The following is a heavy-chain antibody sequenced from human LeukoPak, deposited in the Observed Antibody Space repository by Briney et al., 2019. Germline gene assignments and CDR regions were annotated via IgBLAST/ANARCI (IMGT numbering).Heavy chain of an antibody. CDR2: INPNSGGT. CDR1: GYTFTGNH. Sequence: ASVKVSCKASGYTFTGNHMHWVRQAPRQGLEWMGWINPNSGGTNYAQKFQGRVIVTRDTSISTAYMELSRLGSDDTAVYYCARSRSVDYYYYGMDVWGQGTTVTVSS. D-gene: IGHD2-2*01. V-gene: IGHV1-2*02. CDR3: ARSRSVDYYYYGMDV. J-gene: IGHJ6*02.